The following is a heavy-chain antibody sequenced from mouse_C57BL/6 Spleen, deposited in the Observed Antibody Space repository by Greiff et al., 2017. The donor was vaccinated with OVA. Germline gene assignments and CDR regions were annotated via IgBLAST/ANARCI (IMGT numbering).Heavy chain of an antibody. CDR3: VGYSTWFAY. V-gene: IGHV10-1*01. CDR1: GFSFNTYA. CDR2: IRSKSNNYAT. J-gene: IGHJ3*01. D-gene: IGHD2-5*01. Sequence: EVKLVESGGGLVQPKGSLKLSCAASGFSFNTYAMNWVRQAPGKGLDWVARIRSKSNNYATYYADSVKDRFTISRDDSESMLYLQMNNLKTEDTAMYYCVGYSTWFAYWGQGTLVTVSA.